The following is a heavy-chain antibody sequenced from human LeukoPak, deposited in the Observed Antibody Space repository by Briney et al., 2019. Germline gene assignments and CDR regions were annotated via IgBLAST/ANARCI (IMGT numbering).Heavy chain of an antibody. CDR1: GFTVSSNY. V-gene: IGHV3-53*01. D-gene: IGHD3-9*01. CDR2: IYSGGST. CDR3: ARDYYDILTGFLYWYFDL. J-gene: IGHJ2*01. Sequence: GGSLRLSCAASGFTVSSNYMSWVRQAPGKGLEWVSVIYSGGSTYYADSVKGRFTISRDNSKNTLYLQMNSLRAEDTAVCYCARDYYDILTGFLYWYFDLWGRGTLVTVSS.